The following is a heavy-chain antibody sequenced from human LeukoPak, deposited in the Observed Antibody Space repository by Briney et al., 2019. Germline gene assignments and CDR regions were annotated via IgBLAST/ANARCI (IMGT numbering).Heavy chain of an antibody. CDR3: AKDPPGLLWFGELLPDSYAFDI. CDR1: GFTFSDAC. Sequence: TGGSLRLSCIASGFTFSDACMSWVRQAPGKGLEWVSAISGSGGSTYYADSVKGRFTISRDNSKNTLYLQMNSLRAEDTAVYYCAKDPPGLLWFGELLPDSYAFDIWGQGTMVTVSS. V-gene: IGHV3-23*01. J-gene: IGHJ3*02. D-gene: IGHD3-10*01. CDR2: ISGSGGST.